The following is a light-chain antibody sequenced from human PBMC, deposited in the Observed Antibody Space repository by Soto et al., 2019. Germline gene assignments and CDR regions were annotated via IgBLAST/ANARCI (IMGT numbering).Light chain of an antibody. V-gene: IGKV2-30*01. CDR3: MQGTHWYT. J-gene: IGKJ2*01. CDR1: QSLVYSDGNTY. Sequence: DVVLTQSPLSLPVTLGQPASISCRSSQSLVYSDGNTYLTWFQQRPGQSPRRLIYKVSNRDSGVPDRFSGSGSGTDFTLKISRVEAEYVGVYYCMQGTHWYTFGQGTKLEIK. CDR2: KVS.